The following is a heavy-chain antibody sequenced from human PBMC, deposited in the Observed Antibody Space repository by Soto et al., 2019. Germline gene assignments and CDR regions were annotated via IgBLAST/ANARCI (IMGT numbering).Heavy chain of an antibody. CDR3: ARDPWNYVSGWFDP. CDR1: GYTFTSYA. V-gene: IGHV1-3*01. CDR2: INAGNGNT. D-gene: IGHD1-7*01. J-gene: IGHJ5*02. Sequence: ASVKVSCKASGYTFTSYAMHWVRQAPGQRLEWMGWINAGNGNTKYSQKFQGRVTITRDTFASTAYMELSSLRSEDTAVYYCARDPWNYVSGWFDPWGQGTLVTVSS.